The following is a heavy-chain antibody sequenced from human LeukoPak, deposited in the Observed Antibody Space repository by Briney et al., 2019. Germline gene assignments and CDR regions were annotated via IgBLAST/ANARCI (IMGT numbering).Heavy chain of an antibody. CDR3: ARVLSRAFHD. CDR2: FSYSGST. J-gene: IGHJ3*01. CDR1: GGSINSYS. D-gene: IGHD3-16*02. V-gene: IGHV4-59*01. Sequence: IPSETLSLICIVSGGSINSYSWTWLRQPPGKGLEWIGYFSYSGSTNYNPSLKSRVTISVDTSKNQFSLNLSSVTAADTAVYYCARVLSRAFHDWGQGTMVTVSS.